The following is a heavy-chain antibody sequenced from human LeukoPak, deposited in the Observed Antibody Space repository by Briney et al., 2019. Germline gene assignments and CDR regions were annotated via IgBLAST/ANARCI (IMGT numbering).Heavy chain of an antibody. V-gene: IGHV4-39*07. J-gene: IGHJ4*02. Sequence: SETLSLTCTVSGGSISSSSYYWGWIRQPPGKGLEWIGSIYYSGSTYYNPSLKSRVTISVDTSKNQFSLELSSVTAADTAVYYCARRGNDILTGYPLDYWGQGTLVTVSS. CDR2: IYYSGST. D-gene: IGHD3-9*01. CDR3: ARRGNDILTGYPLDY. CDR1: GGSISSSSYY.